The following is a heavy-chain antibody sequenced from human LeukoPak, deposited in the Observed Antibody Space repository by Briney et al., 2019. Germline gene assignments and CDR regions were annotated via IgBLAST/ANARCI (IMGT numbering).Heavy chain of an antibody. V-gene: IGHV3-74*01. J-gene: IGHJ4*02. Sequence: GGSLRLSCAASGFTFSSYWMHWVRHAPGKGLVWVSRINSDGSSTSYADSVKGRFTISRDNAKNTLYLQMNSLRAEDTAVYYCARRGYNSGSWVIDYWGQGTLVTVSS. CDR3: ARRGYNSGSWVIDY. CDR2: INSDGSST. D-gene: IGHD6-19*01. CDR1: GFTFSSYW.